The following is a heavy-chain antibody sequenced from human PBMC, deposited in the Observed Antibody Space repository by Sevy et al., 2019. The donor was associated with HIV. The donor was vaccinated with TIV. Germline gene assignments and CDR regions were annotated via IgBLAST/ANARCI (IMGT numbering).Heavy chain of an antibody. D-gene: IGHD3-22*01. V-gene: IGHV1-24*01. Sequence: ASVKVSCKDSGYRLSQLSMHWVRQAPGKGLEWMGSFDPEDDEKIYAQNFQSRVAMTEDRTTDTAYMELSTLRSEDTAVYYCATTKDHYESSGSPFDYWGQGTLVTVSS. CDR1: GYRLSQLS. CDR3: ATTKDHYESSGSPFDY. CDR2: FDPEDDEK. J-gene: IGHJ4*02.